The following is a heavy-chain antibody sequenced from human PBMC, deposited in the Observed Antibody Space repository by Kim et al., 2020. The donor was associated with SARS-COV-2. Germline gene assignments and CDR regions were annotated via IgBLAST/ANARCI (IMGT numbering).Heavy chain of an antibody. V-gene: IGHV1-46*01. CDR3: TRESGILPAPTKNFDY. CDR1: GYTFSNYN. CDR2: VNPDYGHT. D-gene: IGHD2-2*01. Sequence: ASVKVSCKASGYTFSNYNLHWVRLAPGQGLEWMGVVNPDYGHTIYAQRFQGRITLTRDTSTSTVYMELSSLTSEDMAVYYCTRESGILPAPTKNFDYWGQGTLVTVSS. J-gene: IGHJ4*02.